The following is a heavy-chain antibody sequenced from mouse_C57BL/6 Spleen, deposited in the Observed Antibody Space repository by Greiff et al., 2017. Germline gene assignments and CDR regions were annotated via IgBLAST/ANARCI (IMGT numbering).Heavy chain of an antibody. J-gene: IGHJ4*01. CDR1: GFTFSSYA. D-gene: IGHD2-1*01. CDR3: ARDSDIYYGAMDY. V-gene: IGHV5-4*01. CDR2: ISDGGSYT. Sequence: DVMLVESGGGLVKPGGSLKLSCAASGFTFSSYAMSWVRQTPEKRLEWVATISDGGSYTYYPDNVKGRFTISRDNAKNNLYLQMSHLKSEDTAMYYCARDSDIYYGAMDYWGQGTSVTVSS.